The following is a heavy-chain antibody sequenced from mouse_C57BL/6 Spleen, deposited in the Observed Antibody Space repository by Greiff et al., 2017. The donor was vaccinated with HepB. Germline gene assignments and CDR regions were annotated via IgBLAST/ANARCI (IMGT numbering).Heavy chain of an antibody. D-gene: IGHD2-2*01. CDR3: ARDAQYGYPYFDY. Sequence: EVQLVESGGGLVQSGRSLRLSCATSGFTFSDFYMEWVRQAPGKGLEWIAASRNKANDYTTEYSASVKGRFIVSRDTSQSILYLQMNALRAEDTAIYYCARDAQYGYPYFDYWGQGTTLTVSS. CDR1: GFTFSDFY. CDR2: SRNKANDYTT. J-gene: IGHJ2*01. V-gene: IGHV7-1*01.